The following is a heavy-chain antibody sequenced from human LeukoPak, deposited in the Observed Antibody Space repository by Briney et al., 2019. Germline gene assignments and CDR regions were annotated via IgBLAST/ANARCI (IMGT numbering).Heavy chain of an antibody. CDR2: ISGSGGST. CDR3: AKDPYDYYDSSGYYYEPYFDY. V-gene: IGHV3-23*01. J-gene: IGHJ4*02. D-gene: IGHD3-22*01. CDR1: GFSFSGSY. Sequence: PGGSLRLSCAASGFSFSGSYMSWVRQAPGKGLEWVSAISGSGGSTYYADSVKGRFTISRDNSKNTLYLQMNSLRAEDTAVYYCAKDPYDYYDSSGYYYEPYFDYWGQGTLVTVSS.